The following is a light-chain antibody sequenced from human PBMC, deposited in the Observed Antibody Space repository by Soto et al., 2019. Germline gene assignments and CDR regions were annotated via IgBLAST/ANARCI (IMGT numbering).Light chain of an antibody. CDR2: GTS. J-gene: IGKJ1*01. Sequence: DIHMTQSPSTLSASAGDRVTITCRASQSISIWLAWYQQKPGRAPNLLIYGTSSLESGVPSRFSGSGSGAEFTLTISSLQPDDFATYYCQHYNDYSWTFGQGTKVEIK. CDR3: QHYNDYSWT. V-gene: IGKV1-5*03. CDR1: QSISIW.